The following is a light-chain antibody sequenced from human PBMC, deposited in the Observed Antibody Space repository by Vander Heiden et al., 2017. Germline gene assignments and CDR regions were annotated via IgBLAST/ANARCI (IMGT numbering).Light chain of an antibody. J-gene: IGKJ2*01. CDR3: QVYPVEAET. CDR1: QSLSRSF. Sequence: EVVLTQSPDTLSLSPGERATLSCRASQSLSRSFLASHQHKPCQAPRLLIYGASSSVAAIPDRSSRRPPGTDFPLTMRSLVPQHITVSSSQVYPVEAETFDPGGKL. CDR2: GAS. V-gene: IGKV3-20*01.